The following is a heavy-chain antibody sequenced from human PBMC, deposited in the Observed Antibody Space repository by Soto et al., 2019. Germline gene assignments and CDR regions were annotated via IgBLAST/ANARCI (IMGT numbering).Heavy chain of an antibody. CDR3: ARGKWLRSSFDY. Sequence: LETLSLTCAVYGGSFSGYYWSWIRQPPGKGLEWIGEINHSGSTNYNPSLKSRVTISVDTSKNQFSLKLSSVTAADTAVYYCARGKWLRSSFDYWGQGTLVTVSS. D-gene: IGHD5-12*01. CDR1: GGSFSGYY. CDR2: INHSGST. J-gene: IGHJ4*02. V-gene: IGHV4-34*01.